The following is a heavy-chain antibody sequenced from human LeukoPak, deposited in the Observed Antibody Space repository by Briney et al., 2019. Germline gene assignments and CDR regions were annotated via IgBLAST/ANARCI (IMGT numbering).Heavy chain of an antibody. V-gene: IGHV3-23*01. CDR2: ISGSGGST. Sequence: GGSLRLSCAASGFTFSSYAMSWVRQAPGKGLEWVSAISGSGGSTYYADSVKGRFTISRDNSKNTLYLQMNSLRAEDTAVYYCARVPVRGSGSYFPPYYWGQGTLVTVSS. J-gene: IGHJ4*02. D-gene: IGHD3-10*01. CDR3: ARVPVRGSGSYFPPYY. CDR1: GFTFSSYA.